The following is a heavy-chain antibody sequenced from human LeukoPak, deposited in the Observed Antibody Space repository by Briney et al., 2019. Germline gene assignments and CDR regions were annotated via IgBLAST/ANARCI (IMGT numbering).Heavy chain of an antibody. D-gene: IGHD2-21*02. CDR3: ATIVVVSGQASDY. J-gene: IGHJ4*02. Sequence: ASVKVSCKASGGTFNIYAFSWVRQAPGQGLECMGRITPIVGILNYAQQFQARVTITADESTSTVYLELSRLRSEDTAVYYCATIVVVSGQASDYWGQGTLVTVSS. CDR2: ITPIVGIL. CDR1: GGTFNIYA. V-gene: IGHV1-69*04.